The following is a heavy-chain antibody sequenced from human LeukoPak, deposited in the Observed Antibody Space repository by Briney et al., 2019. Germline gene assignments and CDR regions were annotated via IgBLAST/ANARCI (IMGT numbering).Heavy chain of an antibody. CDR1: GFTFSNYG. Sequence: GGSLRLSCAASGFTFSNYGLHWVRQAPGKGLEWVAFMSYDGTHKYNADSARGRFTISRDNSKNTLFLQMNSLRTEDTAVYYCAKDFGYGDCFDYWGQGTVVTVSS. CDR3: AKDFGYGDCFDY. CDR2: MSYDGTHK. V-gene: IGHV3-30*18. D-gene: IGHD4-17*01. J-gene: IGHJ4*02.